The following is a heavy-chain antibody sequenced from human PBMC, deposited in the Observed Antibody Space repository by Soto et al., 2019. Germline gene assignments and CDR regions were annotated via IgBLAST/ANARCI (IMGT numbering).Heavy chain of an antibody. CDR1: GFTFSSYG. D-gene: IGHD3-10*01. Sequence: QVQLVESGGGVVQPGRSLRLSCAASGFTFSSYGMHWVRQAPGKGLEWVAVISYDGSNKFYADSVKGRFTISRDNSKNTLYLQMNSLRADNRSVYDCAKGSTYYYGSGSYSGDYWGQGTLVTVSS. V-gene: IGHV3-30*18. CDR3: AKGSTYYYGSGSYSGDY. J-gene: IGHJ4*02. CDR2: ISYDGSNK.